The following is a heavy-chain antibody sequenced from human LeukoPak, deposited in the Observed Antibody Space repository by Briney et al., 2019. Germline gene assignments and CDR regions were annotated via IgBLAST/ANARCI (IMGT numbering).Heavy chain of an antibody. CDR3: AKVHLTYYYDSSGYGFQDY. V-gene: IGHV3-30*18. Sequence: PGGSLRLSCAASGFTFSSYAMHGVRQAPGKGLEWVGVISYDGSNTYYVDSVKGRFTISRDNSKNTVYLQMNSLRAEDTAVYYCAKVHLTYYYDSSGYGFQDYWGQGTLVTVSS. CDR2: ISYDGSNT. D-gene: IGHD3-22*01. CDR1: GFTFSSYA. J-gene: IGHJ4*02.